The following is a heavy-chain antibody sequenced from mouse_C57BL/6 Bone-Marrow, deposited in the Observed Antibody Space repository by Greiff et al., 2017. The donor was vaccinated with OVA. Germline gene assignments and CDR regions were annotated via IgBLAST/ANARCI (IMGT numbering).Heavy chain of an antibody. V-gene: IGHV10-1*01. CDR3: VRQGRLLLDY. J-gene: IGHJ2*01. CDR1: GFSFNTYA. D-gene: IGHD2-3*01. Sequence: EVQLVESGGGLVQPKGSLKLSCAASGFSFNTYAMNWVRQAPGKGLEWVARIRSKSNNYATYYAESVKDRFTISRDNSESMLYLQMNNLKTEDTAMYYCVRQGRLLLDYWGQGTTLTVSS. CDR2: IRSKSNNYAT.